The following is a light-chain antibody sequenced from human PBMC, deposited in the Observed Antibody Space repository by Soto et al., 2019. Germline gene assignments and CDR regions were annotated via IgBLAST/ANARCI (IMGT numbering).Light chain of an antibody. CDR2: LEGSGSY. V-gene: IGLV4-60*02. CDR1: SGHSSYI. J-gene: IGLJ2*01. CDR3: ETWDRNSL. Sequence: QSVLIQSSSASASLGSSVKLTCTLSSGHSSYIIAWHQQQPGKAPRYLMKLEGSGSYNKGSGVPDRFSGSSSGADRYLTISNLQFEDEADYYCETWDRNSLFGGGTKLTVL.